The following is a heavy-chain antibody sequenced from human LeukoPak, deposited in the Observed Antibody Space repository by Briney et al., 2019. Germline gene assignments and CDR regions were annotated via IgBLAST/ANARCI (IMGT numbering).Heavy chain of an antibody. CDR1: GFTFSDYY. CDR2: ISSSGSTI. V-gene: IGHV3-11*04. J-gene: IGHJ6*02. CDR3: ARDPYDYESYYYYGMDV. D-gene: IGHD3-16*01. Sequence: PGGSLRLSCAASGFTFSDYYMSWIRQAPGKGLEWVSYISSSGSTIYYADSVKGRFTISRDNSKNTQYLQMDSLRAEDTAVYYCARDPYDYESYYYYGMDVWGQGTTVTVSS.